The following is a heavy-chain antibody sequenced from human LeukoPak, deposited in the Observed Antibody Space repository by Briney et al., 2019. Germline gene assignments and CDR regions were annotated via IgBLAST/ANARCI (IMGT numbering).Heavy chain of an antibody. J-gene: IGHJ5*02. CDR1: GGTFSSYA. Sequence: GSSVKVSCKASGGTFSSYAISWVRQAPGQGLEWMGGIIPIFGTANYAQKFQGRVTITTDESTSTAYMELSSLRSEDTAVYYCARYPLDDSSGSPHNWFDPWGQGTLVTVSS. D-gene: IGHD3-22*01. CDR3: ARYPLDDSSGSPHNWFDP. CDR2: IIPIFGTA. V-gene: IGHV1-69*05.